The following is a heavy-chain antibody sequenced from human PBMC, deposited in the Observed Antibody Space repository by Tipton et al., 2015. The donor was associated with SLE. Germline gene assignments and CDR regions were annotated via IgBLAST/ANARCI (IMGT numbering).Heavy chain of an antibody. V-gene: IGHV4-59*01. Sequence: LRLSCTVSGASISNYYWGWIRKPPGKGLEWIGYINHSGTTNYNPSLKSRVTISIDTSKNQFSLKLSSVTAAVTAVYYCARELWGSLDYWGQRTLLTVSS. J-gene: IGHJ4*02. D-gene: IGHD7-27*01. CDR1: GASISNYY. CDR3: ARELWGSLDY. CDR2: INHSGTT.